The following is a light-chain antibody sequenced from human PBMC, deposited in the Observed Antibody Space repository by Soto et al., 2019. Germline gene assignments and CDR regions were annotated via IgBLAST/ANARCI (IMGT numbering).Light chain of an antibody. CDR1: QSVSSSY. CDR3: QQYGSSLYT. CDR2: DAS. Sequence: EIVLTQSPGTLSLSPGERATLSCRASQSVSSSYLAWYQQKPGQAPRLLIYDASSRATGIPDRFSGSGSGTHLTITISRLEPEDFAVYYCQQYGSSLYTFGQGTKLEIK. V-gene: IGKV3-20*01. J-gene: IGKJ2*01.